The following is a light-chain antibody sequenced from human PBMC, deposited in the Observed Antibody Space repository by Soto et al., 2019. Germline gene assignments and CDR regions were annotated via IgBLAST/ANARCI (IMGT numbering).Light chain of an antibody. J-gene: IGKJ1*01. Sequence: ESVLTQSPCTLSLSPGERATLSCRASQSVSSNYLAWYQQKPGQAPRLLIYGASTRATGIPDRFSGSGSGTDFTLTISRLEPEDSAVYYCQQYGNSPTWTFGQGTKVDIK. CDR3: QQYGNSPTWT. CDR1: QSVSSNY. CDR2: GAS. V-gene: IGKV3-20*01.